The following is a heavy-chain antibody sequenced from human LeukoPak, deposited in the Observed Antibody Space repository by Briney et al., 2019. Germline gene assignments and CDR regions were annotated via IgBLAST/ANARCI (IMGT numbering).Heavy chain of an antibody. V-gene: IGHV1-46*01. CDR1: GYTFTSYY. Sequence: ASVKVSCKASGYTFTSYYMHWVRQAPGQGLEWMGIINPSGGSTSYAQKFQGRVTMTWDTSTSTVYMELSSLRSEDTAVYYCARDSTMTDGMDVWGKGTTVTVSS. D-gene: IGHD2-2*01. CDR2: INPSGGST. J-gene: IGHJ6*04. CDR3: ARDSTMTDGMDV.